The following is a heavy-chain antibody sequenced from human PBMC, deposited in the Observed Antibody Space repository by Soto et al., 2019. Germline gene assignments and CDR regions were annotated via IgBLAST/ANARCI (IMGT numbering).Heavy chain of an antibody. CDR1: GGSFSGYY. CDR3: ARGYYDFWSGYYPTPSLFDY. D-gene: IGHD3-3*01. J-gene: IGHJ4*02. Sequence: PSETLSLTCAVYGGSFSGYYWSWIRQPPGKGLEWIGEINHSGSTNYNPSLKSRVTISVDTSKNQFSLKLSSVTAADTAVYYCARGYYDFWSGYYPTPSLFDYWGQGTLVTVSS. CDR2: INHSGST. V-gene: IGHV4-34*01.